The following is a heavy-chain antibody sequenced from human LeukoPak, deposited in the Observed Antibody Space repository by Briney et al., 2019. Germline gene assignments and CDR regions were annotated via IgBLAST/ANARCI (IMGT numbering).Heavy chain of an antibody. J-gene: IGHJ5*02. D-gene: IGHD4-17*01. CDR3: ATLPGGVTTPNPS. V-gene: IGHV4-39*07. CDR1: GESISSNRYY. CDR2: IHHSGNI. Sequence: PSETLSLTCTVSGESISSNRYYWTWIRQPPGKGLEWIGNIHHSGNIYYSPSLKSRVSISVDTSKNQFSLRVTSVTAADTAVYYCATLPGGVTTPNPSWGQGTLVTVSS.